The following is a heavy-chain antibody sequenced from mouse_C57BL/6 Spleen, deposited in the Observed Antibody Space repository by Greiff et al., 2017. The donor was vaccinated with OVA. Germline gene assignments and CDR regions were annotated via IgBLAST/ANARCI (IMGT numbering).Heavy chain of an antibody. CDR2: IDPSDSYT. J-gene: IGHJ2*01. CDR3: ARKGYDYEGFDY. CDR1: GYTFTSYW. Sequence: QVQLQQPGAELVKPGASVKLSCKASGYTFTSYWMQWVKQRPGQGLEWIGEIDPSDSYTNYNQKFKGKATLTVDTSSSTAYMQLSSLTSEDSAVYYCARKGYDYEGFDYWGQGTTLTVSS. V-gene: IGHV1-50*01. D-gene: IGHD2-4*01.